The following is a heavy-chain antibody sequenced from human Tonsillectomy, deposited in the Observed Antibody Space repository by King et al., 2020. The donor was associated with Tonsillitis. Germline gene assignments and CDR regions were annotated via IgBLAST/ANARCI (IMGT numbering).Heavy chain of an antibody. Sequence: QLVQSGGGLVQPGGSLRLSCAASGFTFNSYWMTWVRQAPGKGLEWVANIKQDGSEKYYVDSVKGRFTISRDNAKNSLYLPMNSLRAEDTAVYYCARDVSLGRVLHYYYYMDVWGKGTTVTVSS. J-gene: IGHJ6*03. V-gene: IGHV3-7*03. CDR1: GFTFNSYW. CDR3: ARDVSLGRVLHYYYYMDV. D-gene: IGHD3-16*02. CDR2: IKQDGSEK.